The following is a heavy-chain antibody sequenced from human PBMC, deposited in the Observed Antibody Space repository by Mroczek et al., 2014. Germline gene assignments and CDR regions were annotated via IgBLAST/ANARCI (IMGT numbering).Heavy chain of an antibody. V-gene: IGHV4-39*02. D-gene: IGHD4-11*01. Sequence: QVQLQESGPGLVKPSETLSLTCTVSGGSISSSSYYWGWIRQPPGKGLEWIGSIYYSGSTYYNPSLKSRVTISVDTSKNQFSLKLSSVTAADTAVYYCARERTTVTTRATYYYYYMDVWGKGTTVTVSS. J-gene: IGHJ6*03. CDR2: IYYSGST. CDR1: GGSISSSSYY. CDR3: ARERTTVTTRATYYYYYMDV.